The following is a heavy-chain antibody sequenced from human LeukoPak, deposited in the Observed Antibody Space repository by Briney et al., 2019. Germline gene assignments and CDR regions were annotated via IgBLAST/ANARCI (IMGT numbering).Heavy chain of an antibody. J-gene: IGHJ4*02. CDR3: ASTPLGATRPFDS. CDR2: IYYSRTT. D-gene: IGHD5-12*01. V-gene: IGHV4-39*01. CDR1: GGSMSSGTYY. Sequence: SETLSLTCTVSGGSMSSGTYYWGWIRPPPGKGVEWIGTIYYSRTTNYNPSLKSRVTISIDTSKNQFSLKLSSVTAADTAVYYCASTPLGATRPFDSWGQGTLVTVSS.